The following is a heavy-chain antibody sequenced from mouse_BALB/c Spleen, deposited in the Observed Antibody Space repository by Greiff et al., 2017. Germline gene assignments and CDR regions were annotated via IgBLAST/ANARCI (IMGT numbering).Heavy chain of an antibody. CDR3: ARAYYGNYFDY. J-gene: IGHJ2*01. CDR1: GYTFTSYW. D-gene: IGHD2-10*01. V-gene: IGHV1-87*01. Sequence: VQRVESGAELARPGASVKLSCKASGYTFTSYWMQWVKQRPGQGLEWIGAIYPGDGDTRYTQKFKGKATLTADKSSSTAYMQLSSLASEDSAVYYCARAYYGNYFDYWGQGTTLTVSS. CDR2: IYPGDGDT.